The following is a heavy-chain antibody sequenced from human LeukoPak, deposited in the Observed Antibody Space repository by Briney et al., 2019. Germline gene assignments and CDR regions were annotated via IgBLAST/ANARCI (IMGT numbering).Heavy chain of an antibody. D-gene: IGHD2-15*01. V-gene: IGHV1-69*05. CDR2: IITIVGTA. Sequence: SVKVSCRASAGNFTSYAISWVRQAPGQGLGWMGGIITIVGTANYAQKFHDRVTITTDESTSTAYMELSSLGSEDTAVYYCARGSLLRFYYYYMDVWGKGTTVTVAS. CDR3: ARGSLLRFYYYYMDV. J-gene: IGHJ6*03. CDR1: AGNFTSYA.